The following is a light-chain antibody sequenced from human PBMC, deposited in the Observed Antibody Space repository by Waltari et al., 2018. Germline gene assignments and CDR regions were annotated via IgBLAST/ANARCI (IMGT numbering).Light chain of an antibody. CDR1: SSNTGAGHD. V-gene: IGLV1-40*01. CDR3: QSHDSSHYV. Sequence: QSVLTQPPSVSGAPGPRVTTSGTGSSSNTGAGHDVHWYQQLPGTAPKLLIYANTNRPSGVPDRFSGSKSGTSASLAITGLQAEDEADYYCQSHDSSHYVFGTGTKVTVL. J-gene: IGLJ1*01. CDR2: ANT.